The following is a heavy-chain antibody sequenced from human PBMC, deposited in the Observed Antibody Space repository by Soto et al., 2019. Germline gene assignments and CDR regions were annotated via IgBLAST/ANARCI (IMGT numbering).Heavy chain of an antibody. CDR1: GFTFSGYG. J-gene: IGHJ4*02. D-gene: IGHD1-26*01. V-gene: IGHV3-30*18. Sequence: PGRSLRLSCGASGFTFSGYGMHLVRQAPGKGLEWVAFISYYGTNEYYEDSVKGRFTISRDNSKNTLYLQMNSLRIEDTAVYFCAKEDPSGRYSLEYWGEGSQVTVS. CDR2: ISYYGTNE. CDR3: AKEDPSGRYSLEY.